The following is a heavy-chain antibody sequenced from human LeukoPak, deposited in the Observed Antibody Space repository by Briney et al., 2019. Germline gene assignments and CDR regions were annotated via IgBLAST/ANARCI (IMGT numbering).Heavy chain of an antibody. CDR2: VSNSGST. CDR1: GGSIRNYY. CDR3: ARDGNPFDY. V-gene: IGHV4-59*01. Sequence: PSETLSLTCSVSGGSIRNYYWTWIRQPPGKGLEWIGHVSNSGSTKYNPSLKSRVTISVDTSKNQFSLKLSSVTAADTAVYYCARDGNPFDYWGQGTLVTVSS. J-gene: IGHJ4*02. D-gene: IGHD1-14*01.